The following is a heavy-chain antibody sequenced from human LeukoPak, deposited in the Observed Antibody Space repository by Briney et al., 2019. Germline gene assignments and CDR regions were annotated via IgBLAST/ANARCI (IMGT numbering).Heavy chain of an antibody. V-gene: IGHV4-59*01. Sequence: PSETLSLTCTVSGGSISSYYWSWIRQPPGKGLEWIGYIYYSGSTNYYPSLKSRVTISVDTSKNQFSLKLCSVTAADTAVYYCARRESLDCSGGSCYRAEYFQHWGQGTLVTVSS. CDR2: IYYSGST. CDR1: GGSISSYY. CDR3: ARRESLDCSGGSCYRAEYFQH. J-gene: IGHJ1*01. D-gene: IGHD2-15*01.